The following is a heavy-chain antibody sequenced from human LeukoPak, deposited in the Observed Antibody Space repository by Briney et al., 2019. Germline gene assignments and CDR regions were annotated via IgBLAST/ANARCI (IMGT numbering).Heavy chain of an antibody. CDR3: ARGRHRSYGMDV. J-gene: IGHJ6*02. Sequence: PGGSLRLSCAASGFTFSSYWMHWVRQAPGKGLVCVSHINSDEGSTSYADSVKGRFTISRDNAKNTLYLQMDSLRAEDTAVYYCARGRHRSYGMDVWGQGTTVTVSS. CDR2: INSDEGST. V-gene: IGHV3-74*01. CDR1: GFTFSSYW.